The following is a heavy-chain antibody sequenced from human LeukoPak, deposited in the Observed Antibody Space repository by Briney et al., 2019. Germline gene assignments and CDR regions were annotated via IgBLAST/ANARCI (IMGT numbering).Heavy chain of an antibody. Sequence: PSETLSLTCAVYGGSFSGYFWSWIRQPPGKGLEWIGEINHSGSTNYNPSLKSRVTISVDTSKNQFSLKLSSVTAADTAVYYCARSYRQWLVDYWGQGTLVTVSS. CDR3: ARSYRQWLVDY. CDR1: GGSFSGYF. CDR2: INHSGST. J-gene: IGHJ4*02. D-gene: IGHD6-19*01. V-gene: IGHV4-34*01.